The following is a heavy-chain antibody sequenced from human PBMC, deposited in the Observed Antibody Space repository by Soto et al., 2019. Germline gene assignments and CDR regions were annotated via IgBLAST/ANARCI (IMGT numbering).Heavy chain of an antibody. CDR2: INPRGGGT. V-gene: IGHV1-46*01. CDR1: GYTFTNYF. Sequence: ASVKVSCKASGYTFTNYFMHRVRQAPGQGLERMGIINPRGGGTTYAQKLQGRATITADKSTSTAYMELSSLRSEDTAVYYCAKDWPSGSHFWGQGTLVTVSS. J-gene: IGHJ4*02. D-gene: IGHD1-26*01. CDR3: AKDWPSGSHF.